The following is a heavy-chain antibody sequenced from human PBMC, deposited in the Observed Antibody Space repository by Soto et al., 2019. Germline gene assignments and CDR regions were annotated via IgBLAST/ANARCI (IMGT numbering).Heavy chain of an antibody. CDR1: GFTLSSYA. CDR3: ARDQGDWPIFDY. CDR2: ISYDGSNK. D-gene: IGHD3-9*01. Sequence: PGGSLRLSCAASGFTLSSYAMHWVRQAPGKGLEWVAVISYDGSNKYYADSVKGRFTISRDNSKNTLYLQMNSLRAEDTAVYYWARDQGDWPIFDYRGQGTLVTVSS. J-gene: IGHJ4*02. V-gene: IGHV3-30-3*01.